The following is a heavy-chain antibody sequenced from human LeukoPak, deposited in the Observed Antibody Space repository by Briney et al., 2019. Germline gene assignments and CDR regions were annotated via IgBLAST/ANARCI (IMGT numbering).Heavy chain of an antibody. CDR2: ISSSGSTI. CDR1: GFTFSSYE. V-gene: IGHV3-48*03. D-gene: IGHD5-12*01. CDR3: ARDSGYDFLDY. J-gene: IGHJ4*02. Sequence: GGSLRLSCAASGFTFSSYEMNWVRQAPGKGLEWVSYISSSGSTIYYADSVKGRFTISRDNAKNSLYLQMNSLRAEDTAVYYCARDSGYDFLDYWGRGTLVTVSS.